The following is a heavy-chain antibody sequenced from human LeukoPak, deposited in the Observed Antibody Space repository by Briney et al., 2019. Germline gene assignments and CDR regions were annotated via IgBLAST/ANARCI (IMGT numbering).Heavy chain of an antibody. V-gene: IGHV4-4*07. CDR3: AREFPYYYDSSGYYRGPPDAFDI. CDR1: GGSISSYY. CDR2: IYTSGST. D-gene: IGHD3-22*01. J-gene: IGHJ3*02. Sequence: SSETLSLTCTVSGGSISSYYWSWIRQPPGKGLEWIGRIYTSGSTNYNPSLKSRVTMSVDTSKNQFSLKLSSVTAADTAVYYCAREFPYYYDSSGYYRGPPDAFDIWGQGTMVTVSS.